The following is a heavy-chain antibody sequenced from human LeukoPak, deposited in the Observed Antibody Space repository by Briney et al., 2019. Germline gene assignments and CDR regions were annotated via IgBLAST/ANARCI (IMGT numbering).Heavy chain of an antibody. J-gene: IGHJ4*02. CDR3: TRDES. CDR1: RFTFSKNW. Sequence: GRSLRLSCAASRFTFSKNWMGWVRQAPGKGLEWVANMKYDGSERYYVDSVKGRFTISTDSAKNSLFLQMNSLRAEDTAVYYCTRDESWGQGTLVSVSS. V-gene: IGHV3-7*01. CDR2: MKYDGSER.